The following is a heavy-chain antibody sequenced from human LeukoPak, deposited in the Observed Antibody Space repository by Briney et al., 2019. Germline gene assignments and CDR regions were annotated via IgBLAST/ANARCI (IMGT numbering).Heavy chain of an antibody. Sequence: GGSLRLSCAASGFIFSSDWMHWVRQAPGKGLVWVSRMNSDGSRTSYADSVKGRFTISRDNAKNTLYLQMNSLRAGDTAVYYCARAGLPVYYYYMDVRGKGTTVTVSS. J-gene: IGHJ6*03. CDR1: GFIFSSDW. CDR3: ARAGLPVYYYYMDV. CDR2: MNSDGSRT. V-gene: IGHV3-74*01.